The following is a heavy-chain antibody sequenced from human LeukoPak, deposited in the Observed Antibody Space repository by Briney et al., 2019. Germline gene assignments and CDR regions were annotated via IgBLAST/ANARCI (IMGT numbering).Heavy chain of an antibody. J-gene: IGHJ4*02. V-gene: IGHV4-59*12. CDR3: ARGSYYGDHYY. Sequence: PSETLSLTCTVSGGSISSYYWSWLRQPPGKGLEWIGYIYYSGSTNYNPSLKSRVTISVDTSKNQFSLNLSSVTAADTAVYYCARGSYYGDHYYWGQGTLVTVSS. CDR1: GGSISSYY. D-gene: IGHD4-17*01. CDR2: IYYSGST.